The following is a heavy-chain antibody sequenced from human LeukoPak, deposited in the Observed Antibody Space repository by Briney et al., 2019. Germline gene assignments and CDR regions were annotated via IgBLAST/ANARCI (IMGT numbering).Heavy chain of an antibody. Sequence: GASVKVSCKASGYTFTGYYMHWVRQAPGQGLEWMGWINPNSGGTNYAQKFQGRVTMTRDTSISTAYMELSRLRSDDTAVYYCARDGLRDYGSGSYNWFDPWGQGTLVTVSS. CDR2: INPNSGGT. CDR1: GYTFTGYY. D-gene: IGHD3-10*01. J-gene: IGHJ5*02. CDR3: ARDGLRDYGSGSYNWFDP. V-gene: IGHV1-2*02.